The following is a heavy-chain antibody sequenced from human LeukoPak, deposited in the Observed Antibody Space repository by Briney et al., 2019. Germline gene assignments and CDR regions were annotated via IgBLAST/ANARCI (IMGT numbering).Heavy chain of an antibody. CDR1: GFTFSSYW. V-gene: IGHV3-7*01. Sequence: PGGSLRLSCAASGFTFSSYWMSCVRHAPGKGLEWVANIKQDGGEKYYVDSVKGRFTISRDNAKNSLYLQMNSLRAEDTAVYYCAREAPSSYYDFWSGYYPYYYGMDVWGQGTMVTVSS. CDR3: AREAPSSYYDFWSGYYPYYYGMDV. CDR2: IKQDGGEK. J-gene: IGHJ6*02. D-gene: IGHD3-3*01.